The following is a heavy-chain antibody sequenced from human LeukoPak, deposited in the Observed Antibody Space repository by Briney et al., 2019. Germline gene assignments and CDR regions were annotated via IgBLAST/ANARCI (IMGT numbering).Heavy chain of an antibody. V-gene: IGHV4-31*03. J-gene: IGHJ4*02. CDR2: ISNSGNT. CDR3: ARRSSSGNWFDY. Sequence: SSETLSLTSTVSSGSMSSGNYYWNWIRQHPGKGLEWIGYISNSGNTYYNPSLKSRVTMSVDTSVNQFSLKLSSVTAADTAVYYCARRSSSGNWFDYWGQGALVTVSS. D-gene: IGHD3-22*01. CDR1: SGSMSSGNYY.